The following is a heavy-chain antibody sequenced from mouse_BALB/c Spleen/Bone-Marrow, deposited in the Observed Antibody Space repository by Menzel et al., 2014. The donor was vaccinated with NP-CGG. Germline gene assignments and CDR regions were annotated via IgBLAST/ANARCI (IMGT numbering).Heavy chain of an antibody. CDR2: ILPGSDST. V-gene: IGHV1-9*01. CDR3: ARILADSYAMDY. Sequence: VKLVEPGAELMKPGASVKISCKATGYTFSNYWIEWVKQRPGHGLEWIGEILPGSDSTNYIEKSKGKATFTADTSSNTAYIQLCSLTSEDSAVYYCARILADSYAMDYWGQGTSVTVSS. J-gene: IGHJ4*01. D-gene: IGHD1-1*01. CDR1: GYTFSNYW.